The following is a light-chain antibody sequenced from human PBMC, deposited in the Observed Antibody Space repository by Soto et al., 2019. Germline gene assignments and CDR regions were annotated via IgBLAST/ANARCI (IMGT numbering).Light chain of an antibody. CDR3: QQLNGYLT. J-gene: IGKJ4*01. Sequence: DFQLTQSPSFLSASVGDRVTITCRASQGISSYLAWYQQKPEKAPKLLIYAASTLQSGVPSRFSGSGSGTEFTLTISSLQPEDFATYYCQQLNGYLTFGGGTKVDIK. V-gene: IGKV1-9*01. CDR2: AAS. CDR1: QGISSY.